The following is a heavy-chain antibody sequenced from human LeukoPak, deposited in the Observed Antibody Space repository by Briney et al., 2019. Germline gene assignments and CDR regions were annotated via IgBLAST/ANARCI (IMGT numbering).Heavy chain of an antibody. Sequence: GGSLRLSCAASGFTVSSNYMSWVRQAPGKGLEWVSVIYSGGSTYYADSVKGRFTISRDNSKNTLYLQMNSLRPEDTAVYYCATSTYSSSWDYYFYGMDVWGQGTTVTVSS. J-gene: IGHJ6*02. D-gene: IGHD6-13*01. V-gene: IGHV3-53*05. CDR2: IYSGGST. CDR1: GFTVSSNY. CDR3: ATSTYSSSWDYYFYGMDV.